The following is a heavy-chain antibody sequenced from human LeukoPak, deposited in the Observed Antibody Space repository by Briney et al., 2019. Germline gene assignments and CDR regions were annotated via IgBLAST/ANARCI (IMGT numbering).Heavy chain of an antibody. D-gene: IGHD3-10*01. J-gene: IGHJ4*02. CDR1: GYTFTGYY. CDR3: AREYGSGAYYPLGY. CDR2: INPNSGGT. Sequence: ASVKVSCKASGYTFTGYYINWVRQAPGQGLEWMGWINPNSGGTNYAQKFQGRVTLTRDTSISTAYMELSSLRSDDTAVYYCAREYGSGAYYPLGYWGQGTLVTVSS. V-gene: IGHV1-2*02.